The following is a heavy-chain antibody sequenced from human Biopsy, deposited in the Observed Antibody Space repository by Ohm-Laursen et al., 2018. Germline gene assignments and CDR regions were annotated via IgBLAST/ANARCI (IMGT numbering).Heavy chain of an antibody. CDR2: ITSSGDTT. J-gene: IGHJ4*02. CDR1: GFTFSSYA. V-gene: IGHV3-23*01. Sequence: SLRLSCAASGFTFSSYAMSWVRQAPGKGLEWVSAITSSGDTTHYSDSVKGRFTISRDSSKNTLHLQMNSLRAEDTAVYYCAKDQGYYYDRSVYYYFDYWGQGTLVTVSS. CDR3: AKDQGYYYDRSVYYYFDY. D-gene: IGHD3-22*01.